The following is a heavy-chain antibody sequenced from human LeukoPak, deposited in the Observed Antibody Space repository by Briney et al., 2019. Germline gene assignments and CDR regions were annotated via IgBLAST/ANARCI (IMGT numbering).Heavy chain of an antibody. CDR1: GFTFSSYA. V-gene: IGHV3-30-3*01. Sequence: GGSLRLSCAASGFTFSSYAMHWVRQAPGKGLEWVAVISYDGSNKYYADSVKGRFTISRDNSKNTLYLQMNSLRAEDTAVYYCAKGGKWDVTSFDYWGQGTLVTVSS. J-gene: IGHJ4*02. D-gene: IGHD1-26*01. CDR2: ISYDGSNK. CDR3: AKGGKWDVTSFDY.